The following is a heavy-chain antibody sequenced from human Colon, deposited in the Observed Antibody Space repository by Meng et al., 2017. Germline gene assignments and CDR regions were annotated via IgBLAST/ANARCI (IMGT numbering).Heavy chain of an antibody. CDR1: GCSLTLSRH. J-gene: IGHJ4*02. D-gene: IGHD3-10*01. CDR2: IDHRGDP. Sequence: ESAPCRCDAWVSRALPCLGSGCSLTLSRHWGGVRQSAEKGLEWIGRIDHRGDPYCNPSIKGGVTMSVDRSKSQVSLQLTSVTAAGTAVYSCARLYGSGTFEVHDSWGQGTLVTVSS. CDR3: ARLYGSGTFEVHDS. V-gene: IGHV4-38-2*01.